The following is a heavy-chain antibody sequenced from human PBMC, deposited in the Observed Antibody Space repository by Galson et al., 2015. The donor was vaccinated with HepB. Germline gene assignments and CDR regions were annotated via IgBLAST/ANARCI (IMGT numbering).Heavy chain of an antibody. J-gene: IGHJ4*02. CDR2: ISSSSSYT. CDR1: GSTFSDYY. Sequence: SLRLSCAASGSTFSDYYMSWIRQAPGKGLEWVSYISSSSSYTNYADSVKGRFTISRDNAKNSLYLQMNSLRAEDTAVYYCARDGPWGSSFDYWGQGTLVTVSS. D-gene: IGHD3-16*01. CDR3: ARDGPWGSSFDY. V-gene: IGHV3-11*06.